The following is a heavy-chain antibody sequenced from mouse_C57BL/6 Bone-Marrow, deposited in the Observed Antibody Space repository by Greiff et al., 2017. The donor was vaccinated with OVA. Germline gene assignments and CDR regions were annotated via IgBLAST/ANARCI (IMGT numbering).Heavy chain of an antibody. CDR2: IDPAYGNT. J-gene: IGHJ1*03. D-gene: IGHD2-14*01. CDR3: DPYDGYFDV. CDR1: GFNIKNTY. V-gene: IGHV14-3*01. Sequence: VPLQQSVAELVRPGASVKLSCTASGFNIKNTYMHWVKQRPEQGLEWIGRIDPAYGNTKYDPKFQGKATITADTSSNTAYLQLSSLTTEDTALYYCDPYDGYFDVWGTGTTVTVSS.